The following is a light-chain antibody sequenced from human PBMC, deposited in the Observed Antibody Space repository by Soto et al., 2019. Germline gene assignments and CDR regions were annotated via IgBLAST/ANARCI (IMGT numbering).Light chain of an antibody. Sequence: EIVMTHSPAILSVSPGERATLSCRASQSVSSNLAWYQQKPGQAPSLLIHGASTRATGIPARFRGSGSGTEFTLTISSLQPEDLAVYYCQQYDYWPRTFGQGTKVDIK. CDR3: QQYDYWPRT. J-gene: IGKJ1*01. CDR2: GAS. CDR1: QSVSSN. V-gene: IGKV3-15*01.